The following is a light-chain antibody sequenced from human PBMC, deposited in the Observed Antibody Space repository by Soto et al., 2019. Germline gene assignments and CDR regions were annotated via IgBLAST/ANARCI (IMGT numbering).Light chain of an antibody. CDR2: EAS. CDR1: ENANGH. V-gene: IGKV1-5*03. CDR3: QQYNDLPS. J-gene: IGKJ1*01. Sequence: IQMTQSPNTLSASVGDRVSITCRASENANGHLAWYQQKPGKAPKLLIYEASILESGVPSRFSGSGYGTQFTLNITGLLPEDFVTYYCQQYNDLPSFGLGTKV.